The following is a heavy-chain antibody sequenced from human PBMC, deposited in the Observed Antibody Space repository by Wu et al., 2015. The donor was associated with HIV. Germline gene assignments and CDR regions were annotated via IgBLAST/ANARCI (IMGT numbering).Heavy chain of an antibody. CDR2: IIPIFGTA. D-gene: IGHD6-19*01. V-gene: IGHV1-69*05. Sequence: QVQLVQSGAEVKKPGSSVEVSCKASGGTFSSYAISWVRQAPGQGLEWMGGIIPIFGTANYAQKFQGRVTITTDESTSTAYMELSSLRSEDTAVYYCARAVRIAVAGYYYYGMDVWGQGTTVTVSS. J-gene: IGHJ6*02. CDR3: ARAVRIAVAGYYYYGMDV. CDR1: GGTFSSYA.